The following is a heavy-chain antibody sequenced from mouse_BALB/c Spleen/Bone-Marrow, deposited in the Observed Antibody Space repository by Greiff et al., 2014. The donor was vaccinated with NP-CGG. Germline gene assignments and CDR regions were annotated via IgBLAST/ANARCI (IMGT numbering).Heavy chain of an antibody. J-gene: IGHJ3*01. CDR2: IFPGSGSI. CDR1: GYTFSFYW. D-gene: IGHD2-4*01. V-gene: IGHV1-9*01. CDR3: ARLITTGGLPY. Sequence: QVQLQQSGAELMKPGASVKISCKATGYTFSFYWIEWVKQRPGHGLEWIGEIFPGSGSINYNEKFKGKATFTVDPSSNIAYLQLSSLTSEDSAVYYCARLITTGGLPYWGQGTLVTVSA.